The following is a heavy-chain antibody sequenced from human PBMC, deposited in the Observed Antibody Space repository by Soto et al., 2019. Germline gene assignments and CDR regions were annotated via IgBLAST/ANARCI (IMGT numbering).Heavy chain of an antibody. V-gene: IGHV3-23*01. CDR3: ATSFRYFDN. CDR1: GSISTTTP. J-gene: IGHJ4*02. D-gene: IGHD3-10*01. Sequence: GSLRLSCAASGSISTTTPLSWVRQAPGKGLEWVSTISGRGTNTYYADSVKGRFIISRDNLKNTVNLQMNGLGVEDTAIYYCATSFRYFDNWGQGTRVTVSS. CDR2: ISGRGTNT.